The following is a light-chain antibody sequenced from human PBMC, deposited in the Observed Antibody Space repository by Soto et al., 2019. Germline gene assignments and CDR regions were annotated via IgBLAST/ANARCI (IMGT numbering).Light chain of an antibody. J-gene: IGKJ4*01. Sequence: DIQLTQSPSFLSASVGDSVTISCRASQGISRYLAWYQQKPGKAPKLLIYAAFTLQSGVPSRFSGSGSGTEFALTISSLQPEDIATDYWQQVQAYPLTFGGGTRVEIK. CDR3: QQVQAYPLT. CDR2: AAF. CDR1: QGISRY. V-gene: IGKV1-9*01.